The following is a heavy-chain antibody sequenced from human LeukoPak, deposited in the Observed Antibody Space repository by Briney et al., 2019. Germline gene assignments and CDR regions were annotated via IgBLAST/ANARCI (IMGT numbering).Heavy chain of an antibody. Sequence: GGSLSLSCAASGFTFSSYAMSWVRQAPGKGLEWVSAISGSGGSTYYADSVKGRFTISRDNSKNTLYLQMNSLRAEDTAVYYCAKRGTSSGWYTFDYWGQGTLVTVSS. CDR2: ISGSGGST. CDR3: AKRGTSSGWYTFDY. J-gene: IGHJ4*02. D-gene: IGHD6-19*01. CDR1: GFTFSSYA. V-gene: IGHV3-23*01.